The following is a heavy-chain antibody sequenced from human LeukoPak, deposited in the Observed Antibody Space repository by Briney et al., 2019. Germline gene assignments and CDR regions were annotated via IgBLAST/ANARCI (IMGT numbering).Heavy chain of an antibody. Sequence: GGSLRLSCAASGFTFSSCAMSWVRQAPGKGLEWVANMKGDGSEIHYVDSVKGRFTISRDNARNSLFLQMNGLRPEDTAVYYCARPAYTAAYDLWGQGTMVTVSS. CDR1: GFTFSSCA. V-gene: IGHV3-7*01. CDR2: MKGDGSEI. J-gene: IGHJ3*01. CDR3: ARPAYTAAYDL. D-gene: IGHD3-16*01.